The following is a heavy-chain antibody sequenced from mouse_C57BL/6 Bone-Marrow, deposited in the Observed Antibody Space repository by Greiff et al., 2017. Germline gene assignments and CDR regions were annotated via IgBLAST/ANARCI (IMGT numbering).Heavy chain of an antibody. CDR3: TTRVDCGSSDWYFDV. Sequence: VLLQQSGAELVRPGASVKLSCTASGFNIKDDYMHWVKQRPEQGLEWIGWIDPENGDTEYASKFQGKATITADTSSNTAYLQLSSRTSEDTAVYYCTTRVDCGSSDWYFDVWGTGTTVTVSS. J-gene: IGHJ1*03. CDR1: GFNIKDDY. D-gene: IGHD1-1*01. CDR2: IDPENGDT. V-gene: IGHV14-4*01.